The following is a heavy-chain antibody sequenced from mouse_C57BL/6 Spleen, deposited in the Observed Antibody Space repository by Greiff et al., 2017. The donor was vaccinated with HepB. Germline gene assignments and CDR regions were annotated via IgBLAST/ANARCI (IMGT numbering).Heavy chain of an antibody. Sequence: VKLMESGAELVRPGSSVKLSCKASGYTFTSYWMHWVKQRPIQGLEWIGNIDPSDSETHYNQKFKDKATLTVDKSSSTAYMQLSSLTSEDSAVYYCARWASYYYGSSWYFDVWGTGTTVTVSS. CDR2: IDPSDSET. CDR1: GYTFTSYW. J-gene: IGHJ1*03. V-gene: IGHV1-52*01. D-gene: IGHD1-1*01. CDR3: ARWASYYYGSSWYFDV.